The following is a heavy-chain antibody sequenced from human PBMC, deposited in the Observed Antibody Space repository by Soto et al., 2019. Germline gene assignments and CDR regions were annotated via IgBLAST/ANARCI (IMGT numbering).Heavy chain of an antibody. CDR3: ARGTLGIARGCWFDP. Sequence: ASVKVSCKPSGYTFTSYGISWVRQAPGQGLEWMGWISAYNGNTNYAQKLQGRVTMTTDTSTSTAYMELRSLRSDDTAVYYCARGTLGIARGCWFDPWGQGTLVTVS. V-gene: IGHV1-18*01. CDR2: ISAYNGNT. D-gene: IGHD6-13*01. J-gene: IGHJ5*02. CDR1: GYTFTSYG.